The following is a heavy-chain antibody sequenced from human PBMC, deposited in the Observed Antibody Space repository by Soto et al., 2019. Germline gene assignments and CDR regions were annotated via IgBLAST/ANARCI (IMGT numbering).Heavy chain of an antibody. J-gene: IGHJ4*02. V-gene: IGHV1-18*01. CDR1: GYTFITYG. CDR3: AREYCANGVCYLPDY. D-gene: IGHD2-8*01. Sequence: QVHLVQSGAEVKKPGASVKVSCKASGYTFITYGISWVRQAPGQGLEWMAWISPYNGDRYYIQKRQGRVTLTTDTSTDTAYLELTSLRSDDTAVYYCAREYCANGVCYLPDYWGQGTLVTVSS. CDR2: ISPYNGDR.